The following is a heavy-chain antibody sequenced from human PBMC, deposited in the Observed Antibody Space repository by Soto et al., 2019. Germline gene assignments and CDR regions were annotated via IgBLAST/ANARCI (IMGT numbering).Heavy chain of an antibody. V-gene: IGHV1-46*01. CDR1: GYTFTSYY. Sequence: ASVKVSCKASGYTFTSYYMHWLRQAPGQGLEWMGIINPSGGSTSYAQKFQGRVTMTRDTSTSTVYMELSSLRSEDTAVYYCARDARTMVRGVIPPHGMDVWGQGTTVTVSS. CDR3: ARDARTMVRGVIPPHGMDV. J-gene: IGHJ6*02. CDR2: INPSGGST. D-gene: IGHD3-10*01.